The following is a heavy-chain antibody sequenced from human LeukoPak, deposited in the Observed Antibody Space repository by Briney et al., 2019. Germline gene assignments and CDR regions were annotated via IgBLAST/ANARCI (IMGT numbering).Heavy chain of an antibody. CDR2: ISSSGSTI. V-gene: IGHV3-11*01. J-gene: IGHJ6*02. CDR3: ARDMYYGSGTPMQYGMDV. CDR1: GFTFSDYY. D-gene: IGHD3-10*01. Sequence: PGGSLRLSCAASGFTFSDYYMSWIRLAPGKGLEWISYISSSGSTIFYADSVKGRFIISRDNAKNSLYLQMNSLRAEDTALYYCARDMYYGSGTPMQYGMDVWGQGTTVTVSS.